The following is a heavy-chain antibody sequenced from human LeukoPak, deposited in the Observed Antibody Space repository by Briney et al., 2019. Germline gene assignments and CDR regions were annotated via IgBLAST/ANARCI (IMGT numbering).Heavy chain of an antibody. CDR2: IYHSGST. CDR1: GYSIDNGYY. D-gene: IGHD6-19*01. J-gene: IGHJ3*02. CDR3: AGSSGWYLGAFDI. V-gene: IGHV4-38-2*02. Sequence: SETLSLTCSVSGYSIDNGYYWAWIRQPPGKGLEWIGRIYHSGSTYYNPSLKSRVTMSLDTSKNQFSLKLSSVTAADTAVYYCAGSSGWYLGAFDIWGQGTMVTVSS.